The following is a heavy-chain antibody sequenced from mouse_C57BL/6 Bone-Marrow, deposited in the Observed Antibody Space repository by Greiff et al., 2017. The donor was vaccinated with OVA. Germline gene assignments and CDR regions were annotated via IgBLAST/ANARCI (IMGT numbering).Heavy chain of an antibody. CDR3: AMERAFYYYGSSYVY. V-gene: IGHV1-74*01. CDR2: IHPSDSDT. Sequence: QVQLQQPGAELVKPGASVKVSCKASGYTFTSYWMHWVKQRPGQGLEWIGRIHPSDSDTNYTQKFKGKATLTVDKSSSTAYMQLSSLTSEDSAVYYCAMERAFYYYGSSYVYWGQGTTLTVSS. CDR1: GYTFTSYW. D-gene: IGHD1-1*01. J-gene: IGHJ2*01.